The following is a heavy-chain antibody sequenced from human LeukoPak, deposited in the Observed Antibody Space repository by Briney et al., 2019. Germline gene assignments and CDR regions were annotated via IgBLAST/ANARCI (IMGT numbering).Heavy chain of an antibody. CDR1: GFTFSSYA. CDR2: ISRGSDHI. D-gene: IGHD3-22*01. Sequence: GGSLRLSCATSGFTFSSYAMNWVRQAPGKGLEWVSSISRGSDHIFYADSMKGRFTISRDNAKNSLYLQMNSLGAEDTAVYYCARPYDTRGYFPDYWGQGTLVTVSS. J-gene: IGHJ4*02. V-gene: IGHV3-21*01. CDR3: ARPYDTRGYFPDY.